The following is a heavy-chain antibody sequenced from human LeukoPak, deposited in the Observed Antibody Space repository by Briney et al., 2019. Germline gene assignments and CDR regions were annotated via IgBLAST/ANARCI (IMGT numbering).Heavy chain of an antibody. D-gene: IGHD3-22*01. V-gene: IGHV4-59*08. CDR3: ARRGYYYDRSGYHYFDY. CDR2: IHHSGTT. J-gene: IGHJ4*02. Sequence: SETLSLTCTVSGGSISSYYWSWIRQPPGKGLEWIGCIHHSGTTDYNPSLKSRATTSVDTSKNQFSLKLRSVTAADTAVYYCARRGYYYDRSGYHYFDYWGQGILVTVSS. CDR1: GGSISSYY.